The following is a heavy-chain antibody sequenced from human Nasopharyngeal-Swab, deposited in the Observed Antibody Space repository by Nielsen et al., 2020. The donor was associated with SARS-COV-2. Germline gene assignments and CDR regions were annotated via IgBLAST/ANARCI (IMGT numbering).Heavy chain of an antibody. V-gene: IGHV3-48*03. J-gene: IGHJ4*02. Sequence: GGSLRLSCAASGFTFSSYEMNWVRQAPGKGLEWVSYISSSGSTIYYADSVKDRFTISRDSAKNSLYLQMNSLRAEDTAVYYCARSIAVAADYWGQGTLVTVSS. CDR2: ISSSGSTI. CDR1: GFTFSSYE. CDR3: ARSIAVAADY. D-gene: IGHD6-19*01.